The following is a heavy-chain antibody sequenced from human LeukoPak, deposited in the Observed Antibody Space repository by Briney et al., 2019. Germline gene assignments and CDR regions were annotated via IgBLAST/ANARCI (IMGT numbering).Heavy chain of an antibody. V-gene: IGHV3-7*01. CDR2: IKQDGSEK. CDR1: GFTFSSYW. Sequence: GGSLRLSCAASGFTFSSYWMSWVRQAPGKGREWVANIKQDGSEKYYVDSVKGRFTISRDNAKNSLYLQMNSLRAEDTAVYYCARSYYSSSWHYYYYYMDVWGKGTTVTVSS. J-gene: IGHJ6*03. CDR3: ARSYYSSSWHYYYYYMDV. D-gene: IGHD6-13*01.